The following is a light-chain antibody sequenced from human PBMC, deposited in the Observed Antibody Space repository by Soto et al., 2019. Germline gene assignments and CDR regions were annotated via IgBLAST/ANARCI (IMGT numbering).Light chain of an antibody. V-gene: IGKV3-15*01. CDR1: QKIYSN. Sequence: IVMTQSPATLSVSPGERATFSCRASQKIYSNIAWYQQRPGQAPRLLIYRASTRATGVPARFSGSGSGTEFTLTISSLQCEDFSVYSCLQYHNLWAFGQGTKVEIK. J-gene: IGKJ1*01. CDR2: RAS. CDR3: LQYHNLWA.